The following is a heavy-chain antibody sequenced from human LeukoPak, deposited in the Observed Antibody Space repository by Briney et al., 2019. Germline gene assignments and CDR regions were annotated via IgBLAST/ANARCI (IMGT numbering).Heavy chain of an antibody. CDR3: ARYIGGVTASHFYFDY. V-gene: IGHV4-59*01. Sequence: PSETLSLTCTASGGSISSYYWSWIRQPPGKGLEWIAYISYSGSTNYNPSLKSRVTISVDTSKNQFSLKLSSVTAADTAVYYCARYIGGVTASHFYFDYWGQGTLVTVSS. J-gene: IGHJ4*02. D-gene: IGHD2-15*01. CDR1: GGSISSYY. CDR2: ISYSGST.